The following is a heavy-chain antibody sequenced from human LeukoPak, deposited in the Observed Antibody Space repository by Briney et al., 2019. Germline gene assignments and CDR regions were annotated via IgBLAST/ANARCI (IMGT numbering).Heavy chain of an antibody. D-gene: IGHD6-13*01. Sequence: QSGGSLRLSCEASGFTFSSYWMSWIRQAPGKGLEWVAKIKQDGSEKYYVDSVKGRFTISRDNAKNSLSLQMNSLGAEDTAVYYCAREAAPGPYYFDNWGQGTLATVSS. CDR1: GFTFSSYW. J-gene: IGHJ4*02. CDR3: AREAAPGPYYFDN. V-gene: IGHV3-7*01. CDR2: IKQDGSEK.